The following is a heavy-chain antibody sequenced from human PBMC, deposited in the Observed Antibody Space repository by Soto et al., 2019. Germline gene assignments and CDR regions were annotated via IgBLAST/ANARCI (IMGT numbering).Heavy chain of an antibody. CDR2: ISGSGGNT. J-gene: IGHJ4*02. D-gene: IGHD6-19*01. V-gene: IGHV3-23*01. CDR1: GFIFNNYA. Sequence: DVKLLESGGGLVQPGGSLRLSCAASGFIFNNYAMNWVRQAPGKGLEWVSGISGSGGNTYYADSVKGRFAISRDKSNNTLYLQLSSLKAEDTAVYYCVKARSGWHLYYFDYWGQGTRVTVSS. CDR3: VKARSGWHLYYFDY.